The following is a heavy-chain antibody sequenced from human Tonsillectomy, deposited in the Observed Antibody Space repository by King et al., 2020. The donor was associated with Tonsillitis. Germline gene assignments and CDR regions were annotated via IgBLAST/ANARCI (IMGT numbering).Heavy chain of an antibody. CDR2: ISYDGSNK. CDR3: AKDPPSIQLWPQLLPDY. Sequence: VQLVESGGGVVQPGRSLTLSCAASGFTFSSYGMHWVRQAPGKGLEWVAVISYDGSNKYYADSVKGRFTISRDNSKNALYLQLNSLRAEDTAVYYCAKDPPSIQLWPQLLPDYWAQGTLVTVSS. D-gene: IGHD5-18*01. J-gene: IGHJ4*02. CDR1: GFTFSSYG. V-gene: IGHV3-30*18.